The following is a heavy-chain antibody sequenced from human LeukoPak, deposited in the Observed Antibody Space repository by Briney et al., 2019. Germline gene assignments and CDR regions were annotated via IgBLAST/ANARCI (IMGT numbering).Heavy chain of an antibody. CDR3: ARDKREIQLWSGAAFDI. V-gene: IGHV4-39*07. Sequence: PSETLSLTCTVSGGSISSSSYYWGWIRQPPGKGLEWIGSIYYSGSTYYNPSLKSRVTISVDTSKNQFSLKLSSVTAADTAVYYCARDKREIQLWSGAAFDIWGQGTMVTVSS. J-gene: IGHJ3*02. D-gene: IGHD5-18*01. CDR2: IYYSGST. CDR1: GGSISSSSYY.